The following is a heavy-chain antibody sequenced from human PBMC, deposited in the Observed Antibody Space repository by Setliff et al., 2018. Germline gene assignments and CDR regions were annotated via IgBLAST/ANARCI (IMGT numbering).Heavy chain of an antibody. Sequence: GGSLRLSCVASGFTFSRYWMHWVRQVPGKGLVWVSRINEDGGVTNYADPVKGRFTISRDNAKNTLYLEMNSLRAEDTAVYYCAKRSDSSSWLEYWGQGTLVTVSS. CDR2: INEDGGVT. D-gene: IGHD6-13*01. V-gene: IGHV3-74*01. CDR3: AKRSDSSSWLEY. CDR1: GFTFSRYW. J-gene: IGHJ4*02.